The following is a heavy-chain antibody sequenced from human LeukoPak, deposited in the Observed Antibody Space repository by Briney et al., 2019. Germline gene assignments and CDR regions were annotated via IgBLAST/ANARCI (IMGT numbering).Heavy chain of an antibody. D-gene: IGHD3-10*01. Sequence: SETLSLTCTVSGGSISSDYWSWIRQPPGKGLEWIGCVYNSGSTNHNPSLKSRVTISVDTSKNQFSLKLSSVTAADTAVYYCARHGFSLRYYGLFDYWGQGTLVTVSS. J-gene: IGHJ4*02. CDR2: VYNSGST. CDR1: GGSISSDY. V-gene: IGHV4-59*08. CDR3: ARHGFSLRYYGLFDY.